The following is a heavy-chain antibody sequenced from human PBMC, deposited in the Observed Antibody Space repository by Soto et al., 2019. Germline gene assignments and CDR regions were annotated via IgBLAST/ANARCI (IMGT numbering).Heavy chain of an antibody. D-gene: IGHD6-13*01. J-gene: IGHJ6*02. V-gene: IGHV4-34*01. CDR1: GGSFSGYY. CDR2: INHSGST. CDR3: ARGIGYSSSWYVYYYYGMDV. Sequence: QVQLQQWGAGLLKPSETLSLTCAVYGGSFSGYYWSWIRQPPGKGLEWIGEINHSGSTNYNPSLKSRVTISVDTSKNQFSLKLSSVTAADTAVYYCARGIGYSSSWYVYYYYGMDVWGQGTTVTVSS.